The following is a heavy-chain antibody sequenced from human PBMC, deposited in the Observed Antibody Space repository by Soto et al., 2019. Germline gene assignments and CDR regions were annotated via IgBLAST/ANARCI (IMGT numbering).Heavy chain of an antibody. CDR1: GFTFSSYA. J-gene: IGHJ4*02. CDR2: ISYDGSNK. Sequence: QVQLVESGGGVVQPGRSLRLSCAASGFTFSSYAMHWVRQAPGKGLEWVAVISYDGSNKYYADSVKGRFTISRDNSKNTLYLQMNSLRAEDTAVYYCARDLGDYYDSSGYYSAGYWGQGTLVTVSS. D-gene: IGHD3-22*01. V-gene: IGHV3-30-3*01. CDR3: ARDLGDYYDSSGYYSAGY.